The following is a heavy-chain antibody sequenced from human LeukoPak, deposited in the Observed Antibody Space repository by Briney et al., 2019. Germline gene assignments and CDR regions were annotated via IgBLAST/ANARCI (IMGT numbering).Heavy chain of an antibody. CDR1: GFTFSSYG. Sequence: GGSLRLSCAASGFTFSSYGMHWVRQAPGKGLEWVAVISYDGSNKYYADSVKGRFTISRDNSKNTLYLQMNSLRAEDTAVYYCAKALVAYGDGYYFDYWGQGTLVTVSS. V-gene: IGHV3-30*18. J-gene: IGHJ4*02. D-gene: IGHD4-17*01. CDR3: AKALVAYGDGYYFDY. CDR2: ISYDGSNK.